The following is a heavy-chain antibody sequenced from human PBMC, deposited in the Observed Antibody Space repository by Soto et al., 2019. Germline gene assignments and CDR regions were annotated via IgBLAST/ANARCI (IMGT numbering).Heavy chain of an antibody. CDR1: GFAFSTYS. CDR2: ISSSRSSDYI. CDR3: ARDGSYSYDGMVV. D-gene: IGHD2-2*03. V-gene: IGHV3-21*01. J-gene: IGHJ6*02. Sequence: EVQLVESGGGLVKPGGSLRLSCAASGFAFSTYSMNWVRQAPGKGLEWVSSISSSRSSDYIFYADSVKGRFTISRDNAKNSLYLQMNSLRAEDTAVYYCARDGSYSYDGMVVWGQGTTVTVSS.